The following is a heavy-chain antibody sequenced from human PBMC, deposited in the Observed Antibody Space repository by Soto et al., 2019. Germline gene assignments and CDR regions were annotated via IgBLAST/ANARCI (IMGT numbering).Heavy chain of an antibody. CDR2: IYSGGST. D-gene: IGHD5-12*01. V-gene: IGHV3-53*01. CDR3: ASREATNYYYYGMDV. J-gene: IGHJ6*02. CDR1: GFTVSSNY. Sequence: PGGSLILSCAASGFTVSSNYMSWVRQAPGKGLEWVSVIYSGGSTYYADSVKGRFTISRDNSKNTLYLQMNSLRAEDTAVYYCASREATNYYYYGMDVWGQGTTVTVSS.